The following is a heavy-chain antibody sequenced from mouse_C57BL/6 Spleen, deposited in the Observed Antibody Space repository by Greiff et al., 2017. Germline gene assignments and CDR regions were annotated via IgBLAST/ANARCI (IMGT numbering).Heavy chain of an antibody. D-gene: IGHD1-1*01. CDR1: GYTFTSYW. V-gene: IGHV1-72*01. Sequence: QVQLQQPGAELVKPGASVKLSCKASGYTFTSYWMHWVKQRPGRGLEWIGRIDPNSGGTKYNEKFKSKATLTVDKPSSTAYMQLSSLTSEDSAVYYCAREDGSSYDDNYVDAMDYWGQGTSVTVSS. CDR3: AREDGSSYDDNYVDAMDY. J-gene: IGHJ4*01. CDR2: IDPNSGGT.